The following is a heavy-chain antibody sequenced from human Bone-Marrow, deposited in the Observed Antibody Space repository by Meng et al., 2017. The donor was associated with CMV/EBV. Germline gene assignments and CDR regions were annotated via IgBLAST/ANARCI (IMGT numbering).Heavy chain of an antibody. CDR2: IKQDGSEK. D-gene: IGHD4-11*01. J-gene: IGHJ5*02. CDR3: ARDSDYSNYNWFDP. CDR1: GFTFSSYS. V-gene: IGHV3-7*01. Sequence: GESLKISCAASGFTFSSYSMNWVRQAPGKGLERVANIKQDGSEKYYVDSVKCRFTISRDNATNSLYLQMNSLRAEDTAVYYCARDSDYSNYNWFDPRGQGTLVPSPQ.